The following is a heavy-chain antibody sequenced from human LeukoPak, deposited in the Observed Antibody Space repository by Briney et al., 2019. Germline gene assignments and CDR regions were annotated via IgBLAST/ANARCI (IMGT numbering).Heavy chain of an antibody. V-gene: IGHV3-30*18. J-gene: IGHJ4*02. CDR1: GFTFSSYG. CDR2: ISYDGSNK. D-gene: IGHD2-2*01. Sequence: GRSLRLSCAASGFTFSSYGMHWVRQAPGKGLEWVAVISYDGSNKYYADSVKGRFTISRDNSKNTLYLQMNSLRAEDTAVYYCAKAPGCGRSTSCSDYWGQGTLVTVSS. CDR3: AKAPGCGRSTSCSDY.